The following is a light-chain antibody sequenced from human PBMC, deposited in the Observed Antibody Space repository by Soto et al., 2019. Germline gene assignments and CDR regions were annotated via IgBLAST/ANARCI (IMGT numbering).Light chain of an antibody. CDR3: QQHYSTPPT. CDR2: WAS. CDR1: QRVLYSSNRKNY. J-gene: IGKJ1*01. V-gene: IGKV4-1*01. Sequence: EIVMTQSPDSLAVSLSGRATVNCKSSQRVLYSSNRKNYLAWHQQKPRQPPKLLIYWASTRDSGVPDRFSGSGSGTDFTLTISNLQAEDVAVYHCQQHYSTPPTFGQGTKVDIK.